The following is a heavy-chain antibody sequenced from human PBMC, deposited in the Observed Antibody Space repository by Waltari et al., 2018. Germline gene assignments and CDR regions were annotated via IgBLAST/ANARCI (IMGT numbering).Heavy chain of an antibody. Sequence: EVQLLESGGGLVQPGGSLRLSCAASGFTFSSYAMSWVRQAPGKGLEWVSGISGGGTGPYYADSVKGRFTSSRDNSKNTLYLKMDSLRVEDTAVYYCAKDKDSDVSFYYMDVWGKGTTVTVSS. CDR2: ISGGGTGP. V-gene: IGHV3-23*01. CDR3: AKDKDSDVSFYYMDV. D-gene: IGHD1-26*01. J-gene: IGHJ6*03. CDR1: GFTFSSYA.